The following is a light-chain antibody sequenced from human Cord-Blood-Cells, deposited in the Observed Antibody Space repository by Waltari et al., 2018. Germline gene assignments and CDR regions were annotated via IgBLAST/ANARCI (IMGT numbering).Light chain of an antibody. CDR3: QSYDSSLSGWG. J-gene: IGLJ3*02. V-gene: IGLV1-40*01. CDR2: GNS. CDR1: SSNIGAGYD. Sequence: QSVLTQPPSVSGAPGQRVTISCTGSSSNIGAGYDVHWYQQLPGTAPKLLIYGNSNRPSGVPDRFSGSKSGTSASLAITGLQAGDEADYYCQSYDSSLSGWGFGGGTKLTVL.